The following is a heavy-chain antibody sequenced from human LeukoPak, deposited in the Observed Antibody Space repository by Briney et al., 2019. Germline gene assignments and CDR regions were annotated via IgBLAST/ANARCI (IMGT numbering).Heavy chain of an antibody. Sequence: ASVKVSCKASGYTFTGYYMHWVRQAPGQGLEWMGWINPNSGGTNYAQKFQGRVTMTRDTSISTAYIELSRLRSDDTAVYYCARDRPRGYSYGYDYWGQGTLVTVSS. V-gene: IGHV1-2*02. CDR3: ARDRPRGYSYGYDY. D-gene: IGHD5-18*01. CDR2: INPNSGGT. CDR1: GYTFTGYY. J-gene: IGHJ4*02.